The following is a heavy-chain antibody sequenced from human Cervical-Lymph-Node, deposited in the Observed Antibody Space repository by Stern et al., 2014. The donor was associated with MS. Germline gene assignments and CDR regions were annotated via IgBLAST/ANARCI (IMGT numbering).Heavy chain of an antibody. J-gene: IGHJ3*02. Sequence: QVQLQQSGPGLVRPSQTLSLTCTVSGSPVTSGDYYWNWIRQPPGKGLGWIGYVYYSGSTSYNPSLKTRISISLDTSKNQFSLNLKSVTAADTAVYYCASGLNEYGYYETPFDIWGQGTLVTVSS. CDR2: VYYSGST. D-gene: IGHD5-18*01. V-gene: IGHV4-30-4*01. CDR3: ASGLNEYGYYETPFDI. CDR1: GSPVTSGDYY.